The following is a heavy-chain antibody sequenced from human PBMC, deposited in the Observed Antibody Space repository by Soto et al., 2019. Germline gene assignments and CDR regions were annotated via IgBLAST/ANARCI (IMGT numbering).Heavy chain of an antibody. CDR1: GGTFSSYA. D-gene: IGHD5-18*01. CDR2: IIPIFGTA. J-gene: IGHJ5*02. CDR3: ARDQYSYGPRWFDP. Sequence: SVKVSWKASGGTFSSYAISWVRQAPGQGLEWMGGIIPIFGTANYAQKFQGRVTITADESTSTAYMELSSLRSEDTAVYYCARDQYSYGPRWFDPWGQGTLVTAPQ. V-gene: IGHV1-69*13.